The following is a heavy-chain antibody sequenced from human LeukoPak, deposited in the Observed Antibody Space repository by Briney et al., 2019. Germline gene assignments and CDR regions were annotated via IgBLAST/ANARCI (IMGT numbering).Heavy chain of an antibody. J-gene: IGHJ4*02. V-gene: IGHV4-39*01. CDR2: IYYSGTT. CDR3: AGLGGAQKYYFDY. CDR1: GGSISSSSYY. D-gene: IGHD3-16*01. Sequence: PSETLSLTCTVSGGSISSSSYYWGWIRQPPGKGLEWIGSIYYSGTTYYNPSLKSRVTISVDTSKNQFSLKLSSVTAADTAVYYCAGLGGAQKYYFDYWGQGTLVTVSS.